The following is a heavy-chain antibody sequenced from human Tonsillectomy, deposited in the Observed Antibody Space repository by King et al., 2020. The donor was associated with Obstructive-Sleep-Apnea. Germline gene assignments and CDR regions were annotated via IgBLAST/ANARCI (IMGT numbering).Heavy chain of an antibody. J-gene: IGHJ6*02. CDR3: ARHPGAFARTNYGMDV. Sequence: VQLVESGAEVKKPGESLRISCKGSGYSFTSYWISWVRQMPGKGLEWMGRIDPSDSYTNYSPSFQGHVTISADKSISTAYLQWSSLKASGTAMYYCARHPGAFARTNYGMDVWGQGTTVTVSS. V-gene: IGHV5-10-1*03. D-gene: IGHD1-14*01. CDR2: IDPSDSYT. CDR1: GYSFTSYW.